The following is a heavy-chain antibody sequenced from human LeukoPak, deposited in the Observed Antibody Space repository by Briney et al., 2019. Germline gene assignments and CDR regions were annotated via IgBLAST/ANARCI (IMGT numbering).Heavy chain of an antibody. CDR1: GYSFTSYW. D-gene: IGHD6-13*01. V-gene: IGHV5-51*01. J-gene: IGHJ4*02. Sequence: GESLKISCKGSGYSFTSYWIGWVRQMPGKGLELMGVIYPHDSDTRYSPSFQGQVTISADKSISTAYLQWSSLKASDTAMYYCARLGDSWYDFFASWGQGTLVTVSS. CDR2: IYPHDSDT. CDR3: ARLGDSWYDFFAS.